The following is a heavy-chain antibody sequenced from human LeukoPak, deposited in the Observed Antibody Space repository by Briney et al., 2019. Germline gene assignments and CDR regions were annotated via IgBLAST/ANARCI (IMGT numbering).Heavy chain of an antibody. CDR1: GYSFTSYW. V-gene: IGHV5-51*01. CDR3: ARHLSGWSRVHVSYYMDV. J-gene: IGHJ6*03. D-gene: IGHD6-19*01. Sequence: GESLKISCKGSGYSFTSYWIGWVRQMPGKGLEWMGIIYPGDSDTRYSPSFQGQVTISADKSISTAYLQWSSLKASDTAMYHCARHLSGWSRVHVSYYMDVWGKGTTVTVSS. CDR2: IYPGDSDT.